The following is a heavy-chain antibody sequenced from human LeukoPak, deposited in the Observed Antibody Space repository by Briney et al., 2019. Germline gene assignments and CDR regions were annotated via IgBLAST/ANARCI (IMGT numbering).Heavy chain of an antibody. CDR2: IYYSGST. D-gene: IGHD3-16*01. V-gene: IGHV4-59*01. Sequence: PSDTLSLTCTVSGGSISGDYWSWIWQPPGKGLEWIAYIYYSGSTNYNPSLKNRVTISVDTSKNRFSLKLSSVTAADTAVYYCARDRGSLGGFDYWGQGTLVTVSS. CDR1: GGSISGDY. J-gene: IGHJ4*02. CDR3: ARDRGSLGGFDY.